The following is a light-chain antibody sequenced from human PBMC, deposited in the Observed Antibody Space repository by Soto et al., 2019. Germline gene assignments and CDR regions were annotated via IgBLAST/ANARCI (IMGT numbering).Light chain of an antibody. CDR1: QSVSSN. CDR3: QQYNNLPT. J-gene: IGKJ5*01. Sequence: EIVMTQSPATLSVSPGERATLSCRASQSVSSNLAWYQQKPGQAPRLLMYGASTRATAIPARFSGSGSGTEFTLIINSLKPEDFAVYYCQQYNNLPTFGQGTRLEI. CDR2: GAS. V-gene: IGKV3-15*01.